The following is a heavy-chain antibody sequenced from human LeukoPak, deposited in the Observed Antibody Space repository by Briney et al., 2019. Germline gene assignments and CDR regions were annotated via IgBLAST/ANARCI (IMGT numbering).Heavy chain of an antibody. CDR1: GGSISSYY. Sequence: PSETLSLPCTVSGGSISSYYWSWIRQPPGKGLEWIGYIYYSGSTNYNPSLKSRVTISVDTSKNQFSLKLSSVTAADTAVYYCARVPAAIDYFDYWGQGTLVTVSS. J-gene: IGHJ4*02. CDR2: IYYSGST. CDR3: ARVPAAIDYFDY. D-gene: IGHD2-2*01. V-gene: IGHV4-59*01.